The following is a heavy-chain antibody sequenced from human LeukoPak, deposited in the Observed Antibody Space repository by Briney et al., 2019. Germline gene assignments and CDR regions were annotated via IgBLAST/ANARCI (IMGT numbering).Heavy chain of an antibody. CDR1: GYSISSAYY. D-gene: IGHD5-12*01. V-gene: IGHV4-38-2*02. CDR2: IRHDGHT. CDR3: ARQVATKGEWAFDV. J-gene: IGHJ3*01. Sequence: PAETLSLTGTVSGYSISSAYYWGWIRRPPGKGLEWIASIRHDGHTYYNPSLRGQVTISVDMSRNQFSLKLNSLTAADTAAYYCARQVATKGEWAFDVWGQGTMVTVSS.